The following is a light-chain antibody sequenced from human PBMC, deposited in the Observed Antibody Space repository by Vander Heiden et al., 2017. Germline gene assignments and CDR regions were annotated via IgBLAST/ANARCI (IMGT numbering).Light chain of an antibody. CDR2: AAS. CDR1: QGIRND. J-gene: IGKJ2*01. CDR3: LQHDGYPLT. V-gene: IGKV1-17*01. Sequence: DIQMTQSPSSLSASVGDRVTITCRASQGIRNDLSWYQQKPGKAPKRLISAASNLQGGVPSRFSGSGSGTEFTLTISSLQPEDFTTYYCLQHDGYPLTFGQGTKLEIK.